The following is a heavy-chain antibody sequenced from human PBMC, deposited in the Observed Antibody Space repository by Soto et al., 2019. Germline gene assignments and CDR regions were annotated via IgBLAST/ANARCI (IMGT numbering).Heavy chain of an antibody. Sequence: QVQLVQSGAEVKKPGASVKVSCKASGYTFTGYYMHWVRQAPGQGLEWMGWINPNSGGTNYAQKFQGWVTMTRDTSISTAYMELSRLRSDDTAEYYCARTGFGWGSKGAFDIWGQGTMVTVSS. CDR1: GYTFTGYY. V-gene: IGHV1-2*04. J-gene: IGHJ3*02. CDR3: ARTGFGWGSKGAFDI. CDR2: INPNSGGT. D-gene: IGHD7-27*01.